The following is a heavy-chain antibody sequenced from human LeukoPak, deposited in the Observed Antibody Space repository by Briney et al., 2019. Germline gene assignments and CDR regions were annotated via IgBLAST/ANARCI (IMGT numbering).Heavy chain of an antibody. CDR1: GYTFTSYY. Sequence: GASVKVSYKASGYTFTSYYMHWVRQAPGQGLEWMGIINPSGGSTSYAQKFQGRVTMTRDTSTSTVYMELSSLRSEDTAVYYCARVATSYYYDSSGSNWFDPWGQGTLVTVSS. CDR3: ARVATSYYYDSSGSNWFDP. J-gene: IGHJ5*02. V-gene: IGHV1-46*01. CDR2: INPSGGST. D-gene: IGHD3-22*01.